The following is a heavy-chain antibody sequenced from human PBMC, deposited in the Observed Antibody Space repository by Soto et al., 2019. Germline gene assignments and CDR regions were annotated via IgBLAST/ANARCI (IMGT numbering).Heavy chain of an antibody. D-gene: IGHD2-15*01. Sequence: QVQLQESGPGLVKLSETLSLTCTVSGGSISSYYWSWIRQPPGKELEWIGYIYYSGSPNYNPSLKSRVTISLDTAKNHFSLSQCSVTAADTAVYYCARGSVVQYCHFDLWGRGTLVTVSS. J-gene: IGHJ2*01. V-gene: IGHV4-59*01. CDR2: IYYSGSP. CDR1: GGSISSYY. CDR3: ARGSVVQYCHFDL.